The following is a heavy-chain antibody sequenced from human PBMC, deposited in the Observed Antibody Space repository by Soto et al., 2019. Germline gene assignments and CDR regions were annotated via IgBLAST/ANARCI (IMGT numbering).Heavy chain of an antibody. V-gene: IGHV1-8*01. CDR2: MNPNSGNT. J-gene: IGHJ4*02. D-gene: IGHD2-2*01. CDR1: GYTFTSYD. Sequence: QVQLVQSGAEVKKPGASVKVSCKASGYTFTSYDINWVRQATGQGLEWMGWMNPNSGNTGYAQKFQGRVTMTRNTSISTADMELSSLRSEDTAVYYCARGQGYCISTSCYFDYWGQGTLVTVSS. CDR3: ARGQGYCISTSCYFDY.